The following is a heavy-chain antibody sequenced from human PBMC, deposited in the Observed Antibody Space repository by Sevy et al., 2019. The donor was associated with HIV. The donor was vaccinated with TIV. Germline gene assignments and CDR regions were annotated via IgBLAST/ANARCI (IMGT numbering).Heavy chain of an antibody. Sequence: GGSLRLSCAASGFTFRTYSMNWVRQAPGKCLEWLSSISDDRRYIYYSDSVKGRFTISRANAKNLLYLQMNNLRVEDTAIYYCARDFTIFGVVSGIDYWGQGNLVTVSS. V-gene: IGHV3-21*04. J-gene: IGHJ4*02. CDR3: ARDFTIFGVVSGIDY. D-gene: IGHD3-3*01. CDR1: GFTFRTYS. CDR2: ISDDRRYI.